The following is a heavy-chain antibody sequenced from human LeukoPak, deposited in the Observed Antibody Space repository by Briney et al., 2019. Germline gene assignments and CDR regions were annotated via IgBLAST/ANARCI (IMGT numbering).Heavy chain of an antibody. CDR3: ARRPGVVVPAAILGAFDI. V-gene: IGHV4-38-2*01. CDR2: FYHGGDT. Sequence: SETLSLTCGASDFSISSAYYWGWIRQPPGKGLEWIGSFYHGGDTYYNPSLKSRVTISVDTPKNQFSLKLRSVTAADTAVYYCARRPGVVVPAAILGAFDIWGQGTMVTVSS. J-gene: IGHJ3*02. CDR1: DFSISSAYY. D-gene: IGHD2-2*02.